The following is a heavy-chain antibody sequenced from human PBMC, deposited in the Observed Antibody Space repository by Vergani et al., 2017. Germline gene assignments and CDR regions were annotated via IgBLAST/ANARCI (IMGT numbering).Heavy chain of an antibody. CDR1: GFTFSTYA. Sequence: EVQLLESGGGLVQPGGSLRLSCAASGFTFSTYAMTWVRQAPGKGLEWVSIISSDGGSTYSADSGKGRFTISRDNSKNTLSLQMNSLTAEDTAIYYCAGPQGTSAYYYGGFDYWGQGILVTVSS. V-gene: IGHV3-23*01. J-gene: IGHJ4*02. CDR3: AGPQGTSAYYYGGFDY. D-gene: IGHD3-22*01. CDR2: ISSDGGST.